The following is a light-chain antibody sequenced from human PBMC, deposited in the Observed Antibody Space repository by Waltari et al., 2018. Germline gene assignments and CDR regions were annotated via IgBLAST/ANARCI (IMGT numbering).Light chain of an antibody. CDR3: QQLNSYLT. J-gene: IGKJ5*01. CDR1: QGISSY. V-gene: IGKV1-9*01. CDR2: AAS. Sequence: IQLTQSPSSLSASVGDRVTITCRASQGISSYFAWYQQKPGKAPNLLIYAASTLQSGVPSRFSGSGAGTDFTLTISSLQPEDFATYYCQQLNSYLTFGQGTRL.